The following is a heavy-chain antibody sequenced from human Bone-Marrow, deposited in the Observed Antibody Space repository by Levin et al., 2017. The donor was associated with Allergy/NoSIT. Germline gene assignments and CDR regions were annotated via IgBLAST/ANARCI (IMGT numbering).Heavy chain of an antibody. V-gene: IGHV3-23*01. Sequence: PGGSLRLSCAASGFTFSNYAMSWVRQAPGKGLEWVSAITNSGRTYYADSVKGRFTVSRDNSKNTLYLQMNSLRADDTAVYYCARESGSYAERVYYFDLWGQGTQVTVSS. CDR2: ITNSGRT. D-gene: IGHD1-26*01. J-gene: IGHJ4*02. CDR3: ARESGSYAERVYYFDL. CDR1: GFTFSNYA.